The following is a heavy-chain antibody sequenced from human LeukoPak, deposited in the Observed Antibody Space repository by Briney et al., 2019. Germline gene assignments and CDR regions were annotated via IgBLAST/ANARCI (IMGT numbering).Heavy chain of an antibody. CDR2: IRSKAYGETA. D-gene: IGHD3-10*01. V-gene: IGHV3-49*03. J-gene: IGHJ5*01. CDR3: AKDDYYGSGSLPDS. CDR1: GFTFGDYA. Sequence: GGSLRLSCTASGFTFGDYAMSWIRQAPGKGLEWVGFIRSKAYGETADYAASVKGRFTISRDDSKAIAYLQMNGLRAEDTAIYYCAKDDYYGSGSLPDSWGQGTLVTVSS.